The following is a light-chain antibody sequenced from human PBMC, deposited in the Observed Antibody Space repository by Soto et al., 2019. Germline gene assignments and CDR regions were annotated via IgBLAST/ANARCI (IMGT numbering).Light chain of an antibody. V-gene: IGKV3-15*01. CDR2: GAS. CDR1: QSVSSN. CDR3: QQYDDWRGT. J-gene: IGKJ1*01. Sequence: EIVMTQSPATLSVSPGERATLSCRASQSVSSNLAWYQQKPGQAPRLLIYGASTSATGIPARFSGSGSGTEFPLTISSRQSEDLAVYYCQQYDDWRGTFGQGTKVEI.